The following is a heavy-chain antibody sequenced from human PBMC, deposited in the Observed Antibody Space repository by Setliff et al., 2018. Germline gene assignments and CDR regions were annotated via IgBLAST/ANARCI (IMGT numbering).Heavy chain of an antibody. CDR3: ARDVFPYHYEGAFDI. J-gene: IGHJ3*02. CDR1: GYTFFTSG. Sequence: ASVKVSCKASGYTFFTSGISWVRQAPGQGLEWMGWISPYTGNTKYAQKFQGRVTMTRDTSTSTVYMDMSSLRSEDTAVYYCARDVFPYHYEGAFDIWGQGTMVTVSS. V-gene: IGHV1-18*01. CDR2: ISPYTGNT. D-gene: IGHD3-22*01.